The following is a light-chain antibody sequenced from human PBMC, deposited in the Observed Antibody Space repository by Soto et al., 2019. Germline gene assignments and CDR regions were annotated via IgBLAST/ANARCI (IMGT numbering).Light chain of an antibody. CDR1: ALPKEY. Sequence: SYDLTQPPSVSVSPGQTAKITCSGDALPKEYAYWYRQKPGQAPVLLIYKDTERPSGIPERFSGSSSGTTVTLTISGVQAEDEGDYYCQSSDSTDIYWVFGGGTKLTVL. CDR2: KDT. J-gene: IGLJ3*02. V-gene: IGLV3-25*02. CDR3: QSSDSTDIYWV.